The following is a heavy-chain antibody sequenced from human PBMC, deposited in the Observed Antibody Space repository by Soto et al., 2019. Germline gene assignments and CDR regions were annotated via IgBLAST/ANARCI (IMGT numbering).Heavy chain of an antibody. J-gene: IGHJ6*03. Sequence: SATLSLTCTVSGGSISSYYWSWIRQPPGKGLEWIGYIYCSGSTNYNPSLKSRVTISVDTSKNQFSLKLSSVTAADTAVYYCARDFGDEGYYYYYYMDVWGKGTTVTVSS. D-gene: IGHD3-10*01. CDR3: ARDFGDEGYYYYYYMDV. CDR1: GGSISSYY. V-gene: IGHV4-59*01. CDR2: IYCSGST.